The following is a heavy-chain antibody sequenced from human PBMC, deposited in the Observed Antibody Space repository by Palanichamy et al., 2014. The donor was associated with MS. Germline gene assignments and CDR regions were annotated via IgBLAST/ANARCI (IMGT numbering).Heavy chain of an antibody. D-gene: IGHD3-10*01. CDR2: ISGSGGST. CDR1: GFTFSSYA. CDR3: AKGGGMVRGVIVFDP. Sequence: EVQLLESGGGLGTALGGPVRLSCAASGFTFSSYAMSWVRQAPGKGLEWVSAISGSGGSTYYADSVKGRFTISRDNSKNTLYLQMNSLRAEDTAVYYCAKGGGMVRGVIVFDPWGQGTLVTVSS. V-gene: IGHV3-23*01. J-gene: IGHJ5*02.